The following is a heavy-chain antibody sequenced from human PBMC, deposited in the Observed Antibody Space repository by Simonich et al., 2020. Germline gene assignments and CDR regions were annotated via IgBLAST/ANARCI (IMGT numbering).Heavy chain of an antibody. CDR3: ARWPSIPASYGSGSYFDY. V-gene: IGHV1-2*02. J-gene: IGHJ4*02. D-gene: IGHD3-10*01. Sequence: QVQLVQSGAEVKKPGGSVKVSCKASGYTFTGYYMHWVRQAPGQGLEWMRWINPNRGGTNYAQKCQGRVTMTRDTSISTAYMELSRLRSDDTAVYYCARWPSIPASYGSGSYFDYWGQGTLVTVSS. CDR1: GYTFTGYY. CDR2: INPNRGGT.